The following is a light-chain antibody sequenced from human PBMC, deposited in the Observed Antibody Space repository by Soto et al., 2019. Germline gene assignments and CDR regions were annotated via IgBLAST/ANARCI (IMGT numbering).Light chain of an antibody. CDR3: QQYAGPPTT. Sequence: EIVLTQSPATLSLSPGERATLSCRASQSVSSYLAWYQQKPGQAPRLLIYGASTRATGIPDRFSGSGSGTDFTITISRLEPEDFAVYFCQQYAGPPTTFGQGTRLEIK. CDR1: QSVSSY. V-gene: IGKV3-20*01. CDR2: GAS. J-gene: IGKJ5*01.